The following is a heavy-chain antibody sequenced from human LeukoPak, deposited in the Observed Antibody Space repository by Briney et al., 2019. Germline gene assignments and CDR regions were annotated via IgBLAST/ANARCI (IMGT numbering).Heavy chain of an antibody. D-gene: IGHD6-13*01. CDR2: IYSGGST. CDR3: AISPCSSSPI. Sequence: GSLRLSCAAPALTFSSDVMTWLRQAPGKGLEWVSVIYSGGSTYYADSVKGRFTISRDNSKNTLYLQMNSLRGEDTAVYFCAISPCSSSPIWGQGTLVTVSS. V-gene: IGHV3-53*01. CDR1: ALTFSSDV. J-gene: IGHJ4*02.